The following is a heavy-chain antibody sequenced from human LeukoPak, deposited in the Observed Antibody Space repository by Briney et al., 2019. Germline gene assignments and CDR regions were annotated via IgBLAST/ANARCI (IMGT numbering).Heavy chain of an antibody. Sequence: PGGSLRLSCAASGFTVSSNYMSWVRQAPGKGLEWVSVIYSGGSTYYADSVKGRFTISRDNSKNTLYLQMNSLRAEDTAVYYCARPLTTVTPYGWFDPWGQGTLVTVSS. CDR1: GFTVSSNY. D-gene: IGHD4-17*01. CDR3: ARPLTTVTPYGWFDP. V-gene: IGHV3-66*04. J-gene: IGHJ5*02. CDR2: IYSGGST.